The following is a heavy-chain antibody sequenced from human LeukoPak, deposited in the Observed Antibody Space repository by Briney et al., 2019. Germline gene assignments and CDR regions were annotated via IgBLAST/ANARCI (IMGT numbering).Heavy chain of an antibody. D-gene: IGHD2-15*01. CDR1: GYSFTSYW. CDR3: ARGQVTATHYFDY. V-gene: IGHV5-51*01. Sequence: GESLKISCKGSGYSFTSYWIGWVRQMPGKGLEWMGIIYPGDSDTRYSPSFQGQVTISADKSISTAYLQWRSLKASDTAMYYCARGQVTATHYFDYWGQGTLVTVFS. CDR2: IYPGDSDT. J-gene: IGHJ4*02.